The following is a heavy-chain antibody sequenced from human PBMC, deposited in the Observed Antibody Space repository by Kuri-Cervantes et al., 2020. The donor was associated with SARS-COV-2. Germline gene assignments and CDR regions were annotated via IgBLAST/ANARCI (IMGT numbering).Heavy chain of an antibody. CDR1: GYSFTSYW. V-gene: IGHV5-51*01. CDR2: IYPGDSDT. CDR3: ARSAAPNAFDI. J-gene: IGHJ3*02. D-gene: IGHD6-25*01. Sequence: GGSLRLSCKGSGYSFTSYWIGWVRQMPGKGLEWVVIIYPGDSDTRYSPSFQGQVTISADKSISTAYLQWNSLKASDTAMYYCARSAAPNAFDIWGQGAMVTVSS.